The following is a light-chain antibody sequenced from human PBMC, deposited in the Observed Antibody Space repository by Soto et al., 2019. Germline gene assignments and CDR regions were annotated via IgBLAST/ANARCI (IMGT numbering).Light chain of an antibody. CDR1: SSDVGGYNY. V-gene: IGLV2-8*02. CDR3: SSYAGSNNWV. CDR2: EVS. J-gene: IGLJ2*01. Sequence: QSVLTQPPSASRSPGQSVTISCTGTSSDVGGYNYVSWYQQHPDKAPKLMIYEVSKRPSGVPDRFSGSKSGNTASLTVSGLQAEDDAHYYCSSYAGSNNWVFGGGTKLTVL.